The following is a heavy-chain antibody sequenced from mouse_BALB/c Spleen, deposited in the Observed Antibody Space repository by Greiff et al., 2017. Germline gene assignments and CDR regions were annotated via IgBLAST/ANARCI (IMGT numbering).Heavy chain of an antibody. CDR3: ARFGKYDYFDY. J-gene: IGHJ2*01. V-gene: IGHV3-2*02. Sequence: EVQLQQSGPGLVKPSQSLSLTCTVTGYSITSDYAWNWIRQFPGNKLEWMGYISYSGSTSYNPSLKSRISITRDTSKNQFFLQLNSVTTEDTATYYCARFGKYDYFDYWGQGTTLTVSS. CDR2: ISYSGST. CDR1: GYSITSDYA. D-gene: IGHD4-1*01.